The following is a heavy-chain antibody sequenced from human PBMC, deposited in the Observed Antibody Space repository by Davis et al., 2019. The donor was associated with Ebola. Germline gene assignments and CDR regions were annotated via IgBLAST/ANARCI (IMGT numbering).Heavy chain of an antibody. Sequence: PGGSLRLSCAASGFTFSSYSMNWVRQAPGKGLEWVANIKQDGSEKYYVDSVKGRFTISRDNAKNSLYLQMNSLRAEDTAVYYCARDKLRYFDWLLSSWYFDLWGRGTLVTVSS. CDR1: GFTFSSYS. J-gene: IGHJ2*01. CDR3: ARDKLRYFDWLLSSWYFDL. V-gene: IGHV3-7*01. CDR2: IKQDGSEK. D-gene: IGHD3-9*01.